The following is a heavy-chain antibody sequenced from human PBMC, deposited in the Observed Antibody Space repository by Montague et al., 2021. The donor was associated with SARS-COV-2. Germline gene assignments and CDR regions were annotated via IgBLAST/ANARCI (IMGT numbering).Heavy chain of an antibody. CDR1: GVSITSYY. Sequence: SETLSLTCTVSGVSITSYYWSWIRQPPGKGLEWIGYIYYNRSTNYNPSLKSRVTISVDTSKNQFSLKLTSVTAADTAVYYCARDPQCDGLDSPPDYWGQGTLVTVSS. CDR2: IYYNRST. D-gene: IGHD2-2*03. CDR3: ARDPQCDGLDSPPDY. V-gene: IGHV4-59*12. J-gene: IGHJ4*02.